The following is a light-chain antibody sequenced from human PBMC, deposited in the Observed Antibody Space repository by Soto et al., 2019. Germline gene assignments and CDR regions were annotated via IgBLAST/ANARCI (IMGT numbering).Light chain of an antibody. J-gene: IGKJ1*01. Sequence: DIQMTQSPSTLSASVGDRVTITCRASQSIGRWLAWYQQKPGKAHKFLIYDASSLEPGVPSRFSGSGSGSEFTLTISSLQPDDFATYYCQQYDSSSPTFDQGTKVEVK. CDR1: QSIGRW. CDR3: QQYDSSSPT. V-gene: IGKV1-5*01. CDR2: DAS.